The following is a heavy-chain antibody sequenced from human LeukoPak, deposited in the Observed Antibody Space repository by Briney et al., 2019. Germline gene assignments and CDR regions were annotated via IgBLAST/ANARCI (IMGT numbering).Heavy chain of an antibody. CDR3: AREREYYYDSSGYLWGYYFDY. V-gene: IGHV4-4*02. J-gene: IGHJ4*02. CDR2: IFHSGST. Sequence: SETLSLTCAVSSGSIFSSNWWSWVRQPPGKGLEWIGQIFHSGSTYYNPSLKSRVTISVDTSKNQFSLKLSSVTAADTAVYYCAREREYYYDSSGYLWGYYFDYWGQGTLVTVSS. CDR1: SGSIFSSNW. D-gene: IGHD3-22*01.